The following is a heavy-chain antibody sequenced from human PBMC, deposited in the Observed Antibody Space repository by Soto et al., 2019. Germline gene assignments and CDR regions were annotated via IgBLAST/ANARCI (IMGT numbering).Heavy chain of an antibody. D-gene: IGHD5-12*01. J-gene: IGHJ5*02. CDR2: ISAYNGNT. CDR3: ARDDDIVATIPWFDP. CDR1: GYTFTSYG. V-gene: IGHV1-18*01. Sequence: ASVKVSCKASGYTFTSYGISWVRQAPGQGLEWMGWISAYNGNTNYAQKLQGRVTMTTDTSTSTAYMELRSLRSDDTAVYYCARDDDIVATIPWFDPWGPGTLVTVSS.